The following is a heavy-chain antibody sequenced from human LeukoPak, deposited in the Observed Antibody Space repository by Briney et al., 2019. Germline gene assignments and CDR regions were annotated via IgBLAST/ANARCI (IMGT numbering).Heavy chain of an antibody. Sequence: GGSLRLSCSASGFTVSSSNMNWVRQAPGKGLEWVAVISKDGGTDYYADSVKGRFTISRDNSKSTMYLQMDSLRPDDTAVYYCTREGSGSYLSYDYWGQGTLVTVSS. CDR1: GFTVSSSN. J-gene: IGHJ4*02. CDR3: TREGSGSYLSYDY. D-gene: IGHD1-26*01. V-gene: IGHV3-30*03. CDR2: ISKDGGTD.